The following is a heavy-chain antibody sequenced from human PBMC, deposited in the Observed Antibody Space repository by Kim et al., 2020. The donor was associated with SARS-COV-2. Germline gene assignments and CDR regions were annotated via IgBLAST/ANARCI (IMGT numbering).Heavy chain of an antibody. J-gene: IGHJ4*02. CDR1: GGSFSGYY. CDR3: ARGGWNWREYYFDY. D-gene: IGHD1-1*01. Sequence: SETLSLTCAVYGGSFSGYYWSWIRQPPGKGLEWIGEINHSGGTNYNPSLKSRVTISVDTSKNQFSLKLSSVTAADTAVYYCARGGWNWREYYFDYWGQGTLVTVSS. CDR2: INHSGGT. V-gene: IGHV4-34*01.